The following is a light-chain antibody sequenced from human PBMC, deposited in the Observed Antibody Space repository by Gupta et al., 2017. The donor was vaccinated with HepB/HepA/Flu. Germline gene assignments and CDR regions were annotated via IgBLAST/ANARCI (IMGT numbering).Light chain of an antibody. CDR3: AAWDDSLNGVL. CDR1: RSNIGSNT. Sequence: QSVLTQPPSASGTPGQRVTISCSGSRSNIGSNTLNWYQQFPGTAPKLLFYSNNQRPSGVPDRFSGSKSGTSVSLAIIGLQSEDEADYYCAAWDDSLNGVLFGGGTKLTVL. CDR2: SNN. V-gene: IGLV1-44*01. J-gene: IGLJ2*01.